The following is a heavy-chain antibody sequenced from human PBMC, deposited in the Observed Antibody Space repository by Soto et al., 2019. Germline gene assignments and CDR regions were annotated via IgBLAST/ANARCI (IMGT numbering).Heavy chain of an antibody. D-gene: IGHD1-26*01. J-gene: IGHJ4*02. Sequence: GGSLRLSCAASGFTFSSYGMHWVRQAPGKGLEWVAVISYDGSNKYYADSVKGRFTISRDNSKNTLYLQMNSLRAEDTAVYYCAKDGEVGATVPFDYWGQGTLVTVSS. CDR3: AKDGEVGATVPFDY. CDR2: ISYDGSNK. CDR1: GFTFSSYG. V-gene: IGHV3-30*18.